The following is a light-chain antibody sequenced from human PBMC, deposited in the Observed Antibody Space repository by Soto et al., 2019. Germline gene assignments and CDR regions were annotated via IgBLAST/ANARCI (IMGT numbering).Light chain of an antibody. Sequence: QSALTQPASVSGSPGQAITISCTGTNSDIGGYDYVSWYPQHPGKAPKLLIYDVSKRPSGLSNRFSGSKSGNTASLTISGLLTEDEADYYCSSFTGSTTGVFGGGTKLTVL. CDR3: SSFTGSTTGV. J-gene: IGLJ3*02. CDR1: NSDIGGYDY. CDR2: DVS. V-gene: IGLV2-14*03.